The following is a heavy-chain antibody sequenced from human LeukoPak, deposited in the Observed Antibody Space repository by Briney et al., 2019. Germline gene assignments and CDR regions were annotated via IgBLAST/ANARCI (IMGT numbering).Heavy chain of an antibody. V-gene: IGHV3-74*01. CDR3: ARAPGGELDY. D-gene: IGHD3-16*01. CDR1: GFTFSSCW. CDR2: INSDGSST. J-gene: IGHJ4*02. Sequence: PGGSLRLSCAASGFTFSSCWMHWVRQAPGKGPVWVSRINSDGSSTSYADSVKGRFTISRDNAKNTLYLQMNSLRAEDTAVYYCARAPGGELDYWGQGTLVTVSS.